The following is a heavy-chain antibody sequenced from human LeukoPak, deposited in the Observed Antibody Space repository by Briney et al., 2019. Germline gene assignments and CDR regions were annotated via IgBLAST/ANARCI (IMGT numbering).Heavy chain of an antibody. CDR3: ARLIGSSGYYVDY. CDR1: GGSISSSSYY. CDR2: IYYSGST. D-gene: IGHD3-22*01. Sequence: SETLSLTCTVSGGSISSSSYYWGWIRQPPGKGLEWIGNIYYSGSTYYNPSLESRVTISVDTSKNQFSLKLSSVTAADTAVYYCARLIGSSGYYVDYWGQGTLVTVSS. J-gene: IGHJ4*02. V-gene: IGHV4-39*01.